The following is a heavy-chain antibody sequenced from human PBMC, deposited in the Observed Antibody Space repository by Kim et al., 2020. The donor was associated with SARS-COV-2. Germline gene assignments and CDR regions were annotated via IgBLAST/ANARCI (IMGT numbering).Heavy chain of an antibody. CDR1: GYTFTSYA. CDR3: ARDSSSWYFDYYYGMDV. Sequence: ASVKVSCKASGYTFTSYAMNWVRQAPGQGLEWMGWINTNTGNPTYAQGFTGRFVFSLDTSVSTAYLQISSLKAEDTAVYYCARDSSSWYFDYYYGMDVWGQGTTVTVSS. D-gene: IGHD6-13*01. V-gene: IGHV7-4-1*02. CDR2: INTNTGNP. J-gene: IGHJ6*02.